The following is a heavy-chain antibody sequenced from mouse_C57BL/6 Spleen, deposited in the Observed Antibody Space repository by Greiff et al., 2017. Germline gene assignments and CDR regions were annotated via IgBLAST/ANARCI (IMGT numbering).Heavy chain of an antibody. CDR3: ARDEGAWFAY. CDR2: ISDGGRYT. J-gene: IGHJ3*01. CDR1: GFTFSSYA. V-gene: IGHV5-4*01. Sequence: EVQRVESGGGLVKPGGSLKLSCAASGFTFSSYAMSWVRQTPEKRLEWVATISDGGRYTYYPDNVKGRFTISRDNAKNNLYLQMSHLKSEDTAMYYCARDEGAWFAYWGQGTLVTVSA.